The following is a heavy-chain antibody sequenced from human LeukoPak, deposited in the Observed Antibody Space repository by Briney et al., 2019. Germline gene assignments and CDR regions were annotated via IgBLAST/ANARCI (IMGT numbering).Heavy chain of an antibody. Sequence: ASVKVSCKVSGYTFTDYYMHLVQQAPGKGLEWMGLVDPEDGETIYAEKFQGRVTITADTSTDTAYMELSSLRSEDTAVYYCATFDSTVPDGSGTPFDYWGQGTLVTVSS. D-gene: IGHD3-10*01. CDR3: ATFDSTVPDGSGTPFDY. J-gene: IGHJ4*02. V-gene: IGHV1-69-2*01. CDR2: VDPEDGET. CDR1: GYTFTDYY.